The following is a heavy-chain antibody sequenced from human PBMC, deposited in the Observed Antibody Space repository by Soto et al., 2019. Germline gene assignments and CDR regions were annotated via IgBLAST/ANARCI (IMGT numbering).Heavy chain of an antibody. J-gene: IGHJ4*02. CDR1: GFTFSSYS. D-gene: IGHD2-2*01. CDR2: ISSSSSYI. V-gene: IGHV3-21*01. Sequence: PWGSLGLSCAASGFTFSSYSMNWVRQAPGKGLEWVSSISSSSSYIYYADSVKGRFTISRDNAKNSLYLQMNSLRAEDTAVYYCARDKRFVGYCSSTSCYEYWSPENYFDYWGQGTLVTVSS. CDR3: ARDKRFVGYCSSTSCYEYWSPENYFDY.